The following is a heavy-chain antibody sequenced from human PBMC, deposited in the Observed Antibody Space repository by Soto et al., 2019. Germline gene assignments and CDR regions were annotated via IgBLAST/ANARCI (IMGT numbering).Heavy chain of an antibody. D-gene: IGHD3-3*01. CDR3: ATRTTVFGLLIPPFDP. J-gene: IGHJ5*02. CDR1: GGSVSSGSYY. V-gene: IGHV4-61*01. CDR2: IYYSGST. Sequence: SETLSLTCTISGGSVSSGSYYWSWIRQPPGKGLEWIGYIYYSGSTNYNPSLKSRVTISVDTSKNQFSLRLSSVTAADTAIYYCATRTTVFGLLIPPFDPWGQGTQVTVSS.